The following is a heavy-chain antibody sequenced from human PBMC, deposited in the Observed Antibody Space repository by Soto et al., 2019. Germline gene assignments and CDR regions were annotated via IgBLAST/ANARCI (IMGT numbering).Heavy chain of an antibody. Sequence: SETLSLTCTVAGGSISGYYWSWIRQPPGKGLEWIGYIYYSGSTNYNPSLKSRVTISVDTSKNQFSLKLSSVTAADTAVYYCARGPPPDYGDYGVFDYWGQGTLVTVSS. CDR1: GGSISGYY. CDR2: IYYSGST. J-gene: IGHJ4*02. CDR3: ARGPPPDYGDYGVFDY. D-gene: IGHD4-17*01. V-gene: IGHV4-59*01.